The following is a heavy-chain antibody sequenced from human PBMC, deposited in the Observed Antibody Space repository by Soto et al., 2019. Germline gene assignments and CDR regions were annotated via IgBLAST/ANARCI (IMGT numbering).Heavy chain of an antibody. CDR3: STDADFVVVPAAINY. J-gene: IGHJ4*02. V-gene: IGHV3-15*01. CDR1: GFTFSNAW. D-gene: IGHD2-2*01. CDR2: IKTKADGLTT. Sequence: EVQLVESGGGLVKPGGSLRLSCAASGFTFSNAWMNWVRQAPGKGLEWVGRIKTKADGLTTDYAAPVKGRFTISRDDSNTTVFLQMNSLKTEDTVVYYCSTDADFVVVPAAINYWGQGTLVTVSS.